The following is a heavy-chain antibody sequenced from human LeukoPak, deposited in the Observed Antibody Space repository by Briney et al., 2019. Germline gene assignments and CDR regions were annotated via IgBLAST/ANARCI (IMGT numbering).Heavy chain of an antibody. Sequence: SETLSLTCAVSGGSISTNNWWSGGRQPPGKGLEWVGEIYHSGSTNYNPSLKSRVTISVDTSKNQFSLKLSSVTAADTAVYYCARASYDFWSGYYNYWGQGTLVTVSS. V-gene: IGHV4-4*02. J-gene: IGHJ4*02. CDR3: ARASYDFWSGYYNY. CDR1: GGSISTNNW. D-gene: IGHD3-3*01. CDR2: IYHSGST.